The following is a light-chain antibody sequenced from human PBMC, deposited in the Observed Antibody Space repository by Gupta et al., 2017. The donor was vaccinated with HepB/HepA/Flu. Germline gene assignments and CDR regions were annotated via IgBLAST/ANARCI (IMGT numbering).Light chain of an antibody. Sequence: SYVLPQPPSVSVAPGKTARITCGGNNIGSKSVHWYQQKPGQAPVLVIYYDSDRPSGIPERFSGSNSGNTATLTISRVEAGDEADYYCQVCDSSCDPRVFGGGTKLTVL. J-gene: IGLJ3*02. CDR1: NIGSKS. V-gene: IGLV3-21*04. CDR3: QVCDSSCDPRV. CDR2: YDS.